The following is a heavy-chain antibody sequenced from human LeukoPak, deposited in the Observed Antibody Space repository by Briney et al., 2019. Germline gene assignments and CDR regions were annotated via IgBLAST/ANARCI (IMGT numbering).Heavy chain of an antibody. D-gene: IGHD4-17*01. CDR1: GYTFTGYY. V-gene: IGHV1-2*02. CDR2: INPNSGGT. CDR3: ARASPPPPHYGDYNMFHA. Sequence: ASVKVSCKASGYTFTGYYMHWVRQAPGQGLEWMGGINPNSGGTNYAQKFQGRVTMTRDTSISTAYMELSRLRSDDTAVYYCARASPPPPHYGDYNMFHAWGQGTLVTVPS. J-gene: IGHJ5*02.